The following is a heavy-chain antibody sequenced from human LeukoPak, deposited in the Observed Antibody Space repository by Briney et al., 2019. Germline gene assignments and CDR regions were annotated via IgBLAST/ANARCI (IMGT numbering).Heavy chain of an antibody. CDR1: GYTFTSYG. Sequence: ASVKVSCKASGYTFTSYGISWVRQAPGQGLEWMGWISAYNGNTNYAQKLQGRVTMTTDTSTSTAYMELRSLRSDDTAVYYCARGRPAITIFGVVISSRRVVPRFDYWGQGTLVTVSS. J-gene: IGHJ4*02. CDR3: ARGRPAITIFGVVISSRRVVPRFDY. D-gene: IGHD3-3*01. V-gene: IGHV1-18*01. CDR2: ISAYNGNT.